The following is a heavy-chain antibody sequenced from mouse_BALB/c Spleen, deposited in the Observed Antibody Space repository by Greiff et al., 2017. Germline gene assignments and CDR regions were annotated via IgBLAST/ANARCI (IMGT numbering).Heavy chain of an antibody. V-gene: IGHV5-4*02. CDR1: GFTFSDYY. Sequence: EVKVVESGGGLVKPGGSLKLSCAASGFTFSDYYMYWVRQTPEKRLEWVATISDGGSYTYYPDSVKGRFTISRDNAKNNLYLQMSSLKSEDTAMYYCARVDYGSSYGAMDYWGQGTSVTVSS. J-gene: IGHJ4*01. CDR3: ARVDYGSSYGAMDY. D-gene: IGHD1-1*01. CDR2: ISDGGSYT.